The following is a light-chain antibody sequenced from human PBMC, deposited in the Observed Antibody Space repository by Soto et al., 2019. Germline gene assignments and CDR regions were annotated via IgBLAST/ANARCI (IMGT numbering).Light chain of an antibody. CDR3: QQSNTMPWT. J-gene: IGKJ1*01. V-gene: IGKV1-39*01. CDR1: QSISGY. Sequence: DIQMTQSPSSLSASVGDRVTIACRASQSISGYFKWYQKKSGQAPKLLMYAASTLQSGVPSRFSGSGSGTEFTLTISSLQPEDSATYFCQQSNTMPWTFGQGTKV. CDR2: AAS.